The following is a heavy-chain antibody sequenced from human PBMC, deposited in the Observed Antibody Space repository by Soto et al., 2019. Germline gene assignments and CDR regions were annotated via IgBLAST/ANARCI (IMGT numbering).Heavy chain of an antibody. Sequence: EVQLLESGGGLVQPGGSLRLSCAASEFTFSSNAMHWVRQAPGKGLEWVSGITGSGSTTFYADSVKGRFTISRDNSKNTLYLHMISLRADDTATYYCAKDFTAYLSSWFHLWGQGTLVTVSS. D-gene: IGHD6-13*01. CDR1: EFTFSSNA. CDR2: ITGSGSTT. CDR3: AKDFTAYLSSWFHL. J-gene: IGHJ5*02. V-gene: IGHV3-23*01.